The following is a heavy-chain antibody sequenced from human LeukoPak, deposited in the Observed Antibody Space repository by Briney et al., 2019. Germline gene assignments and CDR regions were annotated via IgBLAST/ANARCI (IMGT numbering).Heavy chain of an antibody. CDR2: ISYDGSNK. CDR1: GFTFSSYA. J-gene: IGHJ6*02. CDR3: AKDYGDYEGYYYYGMDV. V-gene: IGHV3-30*04. D-gene: IGHD4-17*01. Sequence: GGSLRLSCAASGFTFSSYAMHWVRQAPGKGLEWVAVISYDGSNKYYADSVKGRFTISRDNSKNALYLQMNSLRAEDTAVYYCAKDYGDYEGYYYYGMDVWGQGTTVTVSS.